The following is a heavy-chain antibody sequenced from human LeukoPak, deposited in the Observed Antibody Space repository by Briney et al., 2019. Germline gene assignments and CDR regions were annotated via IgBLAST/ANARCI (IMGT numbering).Heavy chain of an antibody. V-gene: IGHV3-66*04. D-gene: IGHD1-14*01. J-gene: IGHJ5*02. CDR3: AGLMGARPGTWFDP. CDR1: GFTVSSNY. CDR2: VYSGGST. Sequence: GALRLSCAASGFTVSSNYMSWVRQAPGKGLEWVSVVYSGGSTYYADSVKGRFTNSRDNSKNTLYLQMNSLRAEDTAVYYCAGLMGARPGTWFDPWGQGTLDIVSS.